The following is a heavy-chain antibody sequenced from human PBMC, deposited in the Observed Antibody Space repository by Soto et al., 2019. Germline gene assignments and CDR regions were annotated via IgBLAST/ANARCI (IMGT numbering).Heavy chain of an antibody. Sequence: QVLLQESGPGLVKPSETLSLTCTVSGASISDTFYYWAWIRQPPGKGLEWIGIIYYSGSTLYNPSLKSPVAMSVDTSKNPFSLKVNSVTAADTAVYFCARRSSMVLYSKRSYFFDYWGQGTLVTVSS. CDR2: IYYSGST. CDR1: GASISDTFYY. CDR3: ARRSSMVLYSKRSYFFDY. D-gene: IGHD2-8*02. J-gene: IGHJ4*02. V-gene: IGHV4-39*01.